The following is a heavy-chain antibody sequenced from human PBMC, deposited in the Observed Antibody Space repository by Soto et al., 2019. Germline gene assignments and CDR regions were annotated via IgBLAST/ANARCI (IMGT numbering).Heavy chain of an antibody. D-gene: IGHD3-10*01. CDR1: GGSISSYY. CDR2: IYYSGST. Sequence: SETLSLTCTVSGGSISSYYWSWIRQPPGKGLEWIGYIYYSGSTNYNPSLKSRVTISVDTSKNQFSLKLSSVTAADTAVYYCARAGYYGSGSYYYYYYYMDVWGKGTTVTVSS. J-gene: IGHJ6*03. CDR3: ARAGYYGSGSYYYYYYYMDV. V-gene: IGHV4-59*01.